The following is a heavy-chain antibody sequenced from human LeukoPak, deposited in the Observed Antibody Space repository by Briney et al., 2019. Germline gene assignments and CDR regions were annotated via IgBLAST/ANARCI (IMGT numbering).Heavy chain of an antibody. J-gene: IGHJ5*02. D-gene: IGHD3-22*01. Sequence: PSETLSLTCTVSGGSISSGGYYWSWIRQHPGKGLEWIGYIYYSGSTYYNPSLKSRVTISVDTSENQFSLKLSSVTAADTAVYYCARARYYYDSSGSLSWFDPWGQGTLVTVSS. CDR3: ARARYYYDSSGSLSWFDP. V-gene: IGHV4-31*03. CDR2: IYYSGST. CDR1: GGSISSGGYY.